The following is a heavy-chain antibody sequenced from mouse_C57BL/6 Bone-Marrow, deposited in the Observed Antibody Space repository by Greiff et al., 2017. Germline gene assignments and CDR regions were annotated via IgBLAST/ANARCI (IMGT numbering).Heavy chain of an antibody. CDR1: GFSLTSYG. V-gene: IGHV2-2*01. Sequence: VKVEESGPGLVQPSQSLSITCTVSGFSLTSYGVHWVRQSPGKGLEWLGVIWSGGSTDYNAAFISRLSISKDNSKSQVFFKMNSLQADDTAIYYCASYYDAMDYWGQGTSVTVSS. CDR2: IWSGGST. CDR3: ASYYDAMDY. J-gene: IGHJ4*01.